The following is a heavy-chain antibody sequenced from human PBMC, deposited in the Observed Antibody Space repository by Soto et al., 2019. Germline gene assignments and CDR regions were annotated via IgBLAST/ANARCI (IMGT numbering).Heavy chain of an antibody. D-gene: IGHD2-8*01. CDR1: GGSISSYS. V-gene: IGHV4-59*08. CDR3: ARRGYYAISAFDI. Sequence: SETLSLTCTVSGGSISSYSWSWIRQPPGKGLEWIGYIYYSGTTSYNPSLKSRVTISVDTSKNQFSLKLSSVTAADTAVYYCARRGYYAISAFDIWGQGTMVTVSS. CDR2: IYYSGTT. J-gene: IGHJ3*02.